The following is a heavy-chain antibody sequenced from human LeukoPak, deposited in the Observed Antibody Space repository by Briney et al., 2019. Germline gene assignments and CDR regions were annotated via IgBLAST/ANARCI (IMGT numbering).Heavy chain of an antibody. V-gene: IGHV3-23*01. CDR1: GSTFSNFD. D-gene: IGHD6-19*01. CDR2: ITGSGITT. CDR3: AKGRGGFSSGWYYDY. Sequence: GGSLRLSCAVSGSTFSNFDMSWVRQAPGRGLERVSGITGSGITTYYAGSVKGRFTISRDNSKNTLYLQMNSLRAEDTAMYYCAKGRGGFSSGWYYDYWGQGTLVTVSS. J-gene: IGHJ4*02.